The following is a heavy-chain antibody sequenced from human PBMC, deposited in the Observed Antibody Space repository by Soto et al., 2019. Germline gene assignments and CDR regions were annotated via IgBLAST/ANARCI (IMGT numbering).Heavy chain of an antibody. CDR1: GGSISSSSYY. CDR3: ARHNLMVYATGGFDY. D-gene: IGHD2-8*01. J-gene: IGHJ4*02. V-gene: IGHV4-39*01. Sequence: QLQLQESGPGLVKPSETLSLTCTVSGGSISSSSYYWGWIRQPPGKGLEWIGSIYYSGSTYYNPSLKSRVTISVDTSKNQFSLKLSSVTAADTAVYYCARHNLMVYATGGFDYWGQGTLVTVSS. CDR2: IYYSGST.